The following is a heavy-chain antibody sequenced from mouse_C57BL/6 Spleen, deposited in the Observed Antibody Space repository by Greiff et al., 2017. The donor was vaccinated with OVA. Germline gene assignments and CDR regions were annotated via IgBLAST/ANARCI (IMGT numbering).Heavy chain of an antibody. J-gene: IGHJ4*01. CDR2: IDPEDGDT. CDR3: TTSYDGSSYVDYYAMDY. V-gene: IGHV14-1*01. CDR1: GFNIKDYY. Sequence: EVQVVESGAELVRPGASVKLSCTASGFNIKDYYMHWVKQRPEQGLEWIGRIDPEDGDTEYAPKFQGKATMTADTSSNTAYLQLSSLTSEDTAVYYCTTSYDGSSYVDYYAMDYWGQGTSVTVSS. D-gene: IGHD1-1*01.